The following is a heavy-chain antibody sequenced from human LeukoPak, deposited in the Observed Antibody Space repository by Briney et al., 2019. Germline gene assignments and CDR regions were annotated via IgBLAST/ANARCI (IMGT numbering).Heavy chain of an antibody. V-gene: IGHV1-58*01. CDR1: GFTFTSSA. CDR3: AADPLYSNYRPGNY. D-gene: IGHD4-11*01. CDR2: IVVGSGNT. J-gene: IGHJ4*02. Sequence: SVKVSCKASGFTFTSSAVQWVRQACGQRLEWIGWIVVGSGNTNYAQKFQERVTITRDMSTSTAYMELSSLRSEDTAVYYCAADPLYSNYRPGNYWGQGTLVTVSS.